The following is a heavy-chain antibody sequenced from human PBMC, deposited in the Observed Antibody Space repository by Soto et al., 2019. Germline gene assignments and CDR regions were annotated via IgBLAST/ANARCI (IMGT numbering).Heavy chain of an antibody. CDR3: AGTIFGVPLDY. V-gene: IGHV3-30*03. CDR2: ISYDGSNK. J-gene: IGHJ4*02. D-gene: IGHD3-3*01. Sequence: GGSMRLSCAASGFTFSSYGMHWVRQAPGKGLEWVAVISYDGSNKYYADSVKGRFTISRDNSKNTLYLQMNSLRAEDTAVYYCAGTIFGVPLDYWGQGTLVTVSS. CDR1: GFTFSSYG.